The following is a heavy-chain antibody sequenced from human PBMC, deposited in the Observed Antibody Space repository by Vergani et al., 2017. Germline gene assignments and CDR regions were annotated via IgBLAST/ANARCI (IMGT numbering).Heavy chain of an antibody. D-gene: IGHD4-11*01. CDR3: ARVNTETNGHLYYYYYMDV. CDR2: IDHTGRP. Sequence: QVQLQQWGGGLLKPSETLSLTCVVHGGSFTSYHWTWIRQSPGEGLEWVGDIDHTGRPDYNPSLKSRLTMSVDKSRNQFSLTLTSVTATDTAIYFCARVNTETNGHLYYYYYMDVWGQGTAVTVS. J-gene: IGHJ6*03. CDR1: GGSFTSYH. V-gene: IGHV4-34*01.